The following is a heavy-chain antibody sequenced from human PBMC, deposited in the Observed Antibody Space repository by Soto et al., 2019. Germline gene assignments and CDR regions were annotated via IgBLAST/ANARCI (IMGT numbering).Heavy chain of an antibody. CDR1: GGSFSGYY. Sequence: SETLSLTCAVYGGSFSGYYWSWIRQPPGKGLEWIGEINHSGSTNYNPSLKSRVTISVDTSKNQFSLKLSSVTAADTAVYYCARFADRVDSRIYYFDYWGQGTLVTVSS. CDR2: INHSGST. CDR3: ARFADRVDSRIYYFDY. V-gene: IGHV4-34*01. J-gene: IGHJ4*02. D-gene: IGHD3-22*01.